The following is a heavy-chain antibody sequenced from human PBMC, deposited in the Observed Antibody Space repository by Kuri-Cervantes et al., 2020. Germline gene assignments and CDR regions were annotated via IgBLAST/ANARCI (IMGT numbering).Heavy chain of an antibody. D-gene: IGHD5-12*01. CDR2: IKSKTDGGTT. CDR3: TTFSKGWLYFDY. V-gene: IGHV3-15*01. Sequence: WIRQPPGKGLEWVGRIKSKTDGGTTDYAAPVKGRFTISRDDSKNTLYLQMNSLKTEDTAVYYCTTFSKGWLYFDYWGQGTLVTVSS. J-gene: IGHJ4*02.